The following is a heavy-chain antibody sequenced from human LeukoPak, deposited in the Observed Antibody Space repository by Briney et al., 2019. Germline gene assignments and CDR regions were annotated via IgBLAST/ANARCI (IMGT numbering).Heavy chain of an antibody. J-gene: IGHJ6*02. CDR1: GDSVSSNSAA. Sequence: SQTLSLTCAIPGDSVSSNSAAWNWIRQSPSRGLEWLGRTYYRSRWYNDYAVSVKGRIIINPDTSKNQFSLQLNSVTPEDTAVYYCARGDTAMVLNYYYYGMDVWGQGTTVTVSS. V-gene: IGHV6-1*01. D-gene: IGHD5-18*01. CDR2: TYYRSRWYN. CDR3: ARGDTAMVLNYYYYGMDV.